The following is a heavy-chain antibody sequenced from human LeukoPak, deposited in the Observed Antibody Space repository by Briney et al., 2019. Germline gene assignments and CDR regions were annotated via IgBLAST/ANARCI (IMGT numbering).Heavy chain of an antibody. Sequence: ASVKVSCKASGYTFPSYYMHWVRQAPGQGLEWMGIIPPSGGSTSYAQKFQGRVTMTRGTSTSTVYMELSSLRSEGTAVYYCARCGEEDWYFDLWGRGTLVTVSS. J-gene: IGHJ2*01. V-gene: IGHV1-46*01. D-gene: IGHD3-10*01. CDR2: IPPSGGST. CDR1: GYTFPSYY. CDR3: ARCGEEDWYFDL.